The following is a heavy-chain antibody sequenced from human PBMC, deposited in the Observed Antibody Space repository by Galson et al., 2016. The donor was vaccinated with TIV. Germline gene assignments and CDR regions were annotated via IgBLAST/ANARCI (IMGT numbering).Heavy chain of an antibody. J-gene: IGHJ4*02. CDR1: GFTVSTNY. CDR3: SKLRGWSGDGFFDY. V-gene: IGHV3-53*01. D-gene: IGHD5-24*01. CDR2: IHRGGNT. Sequence: SLRLSCAASGFTVSTNYMTWVRQAPGKGLEWVAVIHRGGNTVYADAVKGRFTISRDTSQNTVHLQMNSLRAEDTAVYFCSKLRGWSGDGFFDYWDQGTLVTVSS.